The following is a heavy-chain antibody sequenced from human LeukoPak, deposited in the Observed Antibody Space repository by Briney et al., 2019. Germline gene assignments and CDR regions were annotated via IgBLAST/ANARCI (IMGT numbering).Heavy chain of an antibody. D-gene: IGHD3-22*01. CDR1: GGSISSYY. J-gene: IGHJ4*02. CDR3: ARDSYYDSSGSDY. CDR2: IYYSGST. Sequence: SETLSLTCTVSGGSISSYYWSWIRQPPGKGLEWIGTIYYSGSTKNNPSLKSRVTISVDTSKNQFSLKLSSVTAADTAVYYCARDSYYDSSGSDYWGQGTLVTVSS. V-gene: IGHV4-59*12.